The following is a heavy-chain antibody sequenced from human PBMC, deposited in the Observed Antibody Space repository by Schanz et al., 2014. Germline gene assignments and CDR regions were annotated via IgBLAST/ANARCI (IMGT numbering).Heavy chain of an antibody. Sequence: QVQLVQSGPAVKKPGASMKVSCQTSGYTFTGYYLHWVRQIPTQGLEWVGWINPLNGGTNYAQKFQGRVSMPRDTSINTAYMELSSLTSADTAIYFCARDKSEHHLLFFDFWGQGALVTVSP. V-gene: IGHV1-2*02. CDR1: GYTFTGYY. J-gene: IGHJ4*02. CDR2: INPLNGGT. CDR3: ARDKSEHHLLFFDF.